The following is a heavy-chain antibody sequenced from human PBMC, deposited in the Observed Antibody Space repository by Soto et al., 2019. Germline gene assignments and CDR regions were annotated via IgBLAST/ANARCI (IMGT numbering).Heavy chain of an antibody. Sequence: PSETLSLTCTVSGGSISSSSYYLGWIRQPPGKGLEWIGSIYYSGSTYYNPSLKSRVTISVDTSKNQFSLKLSSVTAADTAVYYCASAMVRGVTGFDPWGQGTLVTVSS. V-gene: IGHV4-39*01. J-gene: IGHJ5*02. CDR3: ASAMVRGVTGFDP. D-gene: IGHD3-10*01. CDR2: IYYSGST. CDR1: GGSISSSSYY.